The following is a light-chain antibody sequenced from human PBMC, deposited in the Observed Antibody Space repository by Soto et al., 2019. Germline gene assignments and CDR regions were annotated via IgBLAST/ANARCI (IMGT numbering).Light chain of an antibody. CDR2: EVS. Sequence: ALTQPPSASWSPGHSVAISCIGTSSDVGAYNYVSWYQQHPGKVPKLMIYEVSKRPSGVPDRFSASKSGNTASLTVSGLQAEDEADYYCSSHGGSNNFYVFGTGTKVTXL. CDR1: SSDVGAYNY. CDR3: SSHGGSNNFYV. V-gene: IGLV2-8*01. J-gene: IGLJ1*01.